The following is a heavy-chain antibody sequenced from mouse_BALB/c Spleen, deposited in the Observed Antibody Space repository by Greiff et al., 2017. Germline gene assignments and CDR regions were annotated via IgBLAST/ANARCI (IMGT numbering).Heavy chain of an antibody. J-gene: IGHJ2*01. CDR1: GFTFSSYT. CDR2: ISSGGGNT. Sequence: EVKLMESGGGLVKPGGSLKLSCAASGFTFSSYTMSWVRQTPEKRLEWVATISSGGGNTYYPDSVKGRFTISRDNAKNNLYLQMSSLRSEDTALYYCARYLYYFDYWGQGTTLTVSA. V-gene: IGHV5-9*03. CDR3: ARYLYYFDY.